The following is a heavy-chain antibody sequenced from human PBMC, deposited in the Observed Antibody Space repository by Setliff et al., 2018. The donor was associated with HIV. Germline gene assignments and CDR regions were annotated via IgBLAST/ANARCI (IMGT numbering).Heavy chain of an antibody. V-gene: IGHV4-59*11. Sequence: SETLSLTCTASGDSINSHYWSWIRQPPGKGLEWIGFTYYSGNTNYNPSLKSRVTISIDTSKNRFFLKLNSVTAADTAIYYCARDLHQPGYFYYVDVWGKGTAVTVSS. CDR2: TYYSGNT. CDR1: GDSINSHY. CDR3: ARDLHQPGYFYYVDV. J-gene: IGHJ6*04. D-gene: IGHD3-16*01.